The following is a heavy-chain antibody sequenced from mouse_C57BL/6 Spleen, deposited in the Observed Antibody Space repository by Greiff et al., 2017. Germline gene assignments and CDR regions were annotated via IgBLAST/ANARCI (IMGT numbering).Heavy chain of an antibody. CDR3: ARYKLRLGYFDV. D-gene: IGHD3-2*02. J-gene: IGHJ1*03. CDR2: ISSGSSTI. Sequence: EVQVVESGGGLVKPGGSLKLSCAASGFTFSDYGMHWVRQAPEKGLEWVAYISSGSSTIYYADTVKGRFTISRDNAKNTLFLQMTSLRSEDTAMYYCARYKLRLGYFDVWGTGTTVTVSS. V-gene: IGHV5-17*01. CDR1: GFTFSDYG.